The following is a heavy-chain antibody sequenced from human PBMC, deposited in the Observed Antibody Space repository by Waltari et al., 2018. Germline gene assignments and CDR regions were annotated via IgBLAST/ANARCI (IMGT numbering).Heavy chain of an antibody. Sequence: QVQLQESGPGLVKPSETLSLTCTVSGGSISSYYWSWIRQPPGKGLEWIGYIDYSGSTNYHPSLKRRIAISVDTSKNQFSVKLSSVTAADTAVYYCARDLGIDAFDIWGQGTMVTVSS. CDR1: GGSISSYY. CDR3: ARDLGIDAFDI. CDR2: IDYSGST. J-gene: IGHJ3*02. V-gene: IGHV4-59*01. D-gene: IGHD7-27*01.